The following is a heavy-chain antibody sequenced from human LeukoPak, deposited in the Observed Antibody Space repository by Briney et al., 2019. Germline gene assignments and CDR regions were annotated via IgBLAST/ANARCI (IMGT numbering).Heavy chain of an antibody. J-gene: IGHJ4*02. D-gene: IGHD4-17*01. V-gene: IGHV1-18*01. Sequence: ASVKVSSKPSGYTFTSYVISCVRQAPGQGLEWMGWISAYNGNTNYAQKLQGRVTMTTDTSTSTAYMELRSLRSDDTAVYYCARVGTYTYGDYYFDYWGQGTLVTVSS. CDR1: GYTFTSYV. CDR3: ARVGTYTYGDYYFDY. CDR2: ISAYNGNT.